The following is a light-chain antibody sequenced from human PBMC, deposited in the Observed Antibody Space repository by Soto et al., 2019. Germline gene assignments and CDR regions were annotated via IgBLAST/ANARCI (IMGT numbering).Light chain of an antibody. CDR1: SSNIGNSF. CDR3: ASWDNSLSVVV. V-gene: IGLV1-51*01. J-gene: IGLJ2*01. CDR2: DSN. Sequence: QSVLTQPPSVSAAPGQTVTISCSGSSSNIGNSFVIWYQQLPGAAPQVLIYDSNKRPSGIPDRFSGSKSGTSGSLDITGLQTGDEADYYCASWDNSLSVVVFGGGTKLTVL.